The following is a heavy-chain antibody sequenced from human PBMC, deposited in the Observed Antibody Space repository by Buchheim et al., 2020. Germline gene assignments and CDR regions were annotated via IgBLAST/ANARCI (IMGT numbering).Heavy chain of an antibody. CDR2: IYYSGST. Sequence: QVQLQESGPGLVKPSETLSLTCTVSGGSISSYYWSWIRQPPVKGLEWIGYIYYSGSTNYNPSLKSRVTISVDTSKNQFSLKLSSVTAADTAVYYCAREPPNCSGGSCYSGWFDPWGQGTL. V-gene: IGHV4-59*01. J-gene: IGHJ5*02. D-gene: IGHD2-15*01. CDR3: AREPPNCSGGSCYSGWFDP. CDR1: GGSISSYY.